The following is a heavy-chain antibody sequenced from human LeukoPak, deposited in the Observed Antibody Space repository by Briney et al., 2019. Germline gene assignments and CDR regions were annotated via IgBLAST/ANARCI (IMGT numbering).Heavy chain of an antibody. CDR2: FDPEDGET. CDR1: GYTLTELS. CDR3: ATWDAGGGYLGY. J-gene: IGHJ4*02. Sequence: ASVNVSCKVSGYTLTELSMHWVRPAPGKGLEWMGGFDPEDGETIYAQKFQGRVTMTEDTSTDTAYMELSSLRSEDTAVYYCATWDAGGGYLGYWGQGTLVTVSS. D-gene: IGHD3-16*02. V-gene: IGHV1-24*01.